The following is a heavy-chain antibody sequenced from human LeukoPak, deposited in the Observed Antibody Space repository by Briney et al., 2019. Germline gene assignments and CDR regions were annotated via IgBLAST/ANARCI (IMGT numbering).Heavy chain of an antibody. V-gene: IGHV4-39*07. D-gene: IGHD2-15*01. Sequence: PSETLSLTCTVSGGSISSSSYSWGWIRQPPGKGLEWIGTMDYSGSTNYNPSLKSRVTISVDKSKNQFSLKLSSVTAADTAVYYCASTTVLVVVAATIRIDYYYYGMDVWGQGTTVTVSS. J-gene: IGHJ6*02. CDR1: GGSISSSSYS. CDR2: MDYSGST. CDR3: ASTTVLVVVAATIRIDYYYYGMDV.